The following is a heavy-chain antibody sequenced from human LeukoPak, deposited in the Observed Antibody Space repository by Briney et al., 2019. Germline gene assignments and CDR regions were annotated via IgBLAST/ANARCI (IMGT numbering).Heavy chain of an antibody. CDR3: ARNRPFSSGWHNNWFDP. CDR2: ISACGNT. V-gene: IGHV4-4*07. D-gene: IGHD6-19*01. J-gene: IGHJ5*02. Sequence: SETLSLTCTVSGGCISSYYWNWMRQPAGKGLEWIGRISACGNTNYNPSLTSRVTMSVDTSKNQFSLKLSSVTAADTAVSYCARNRPFSSGWHNNWFDPWGQGTLVTVSS. CDR1: GGCISSYY.